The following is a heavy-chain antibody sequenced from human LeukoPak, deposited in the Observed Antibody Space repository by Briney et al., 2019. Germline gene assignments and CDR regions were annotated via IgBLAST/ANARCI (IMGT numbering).Heavy chain of an antibody. CDR2: ISSRGGTI. V-gene: IGHV3-11*01. CDR3: ARDFGWCLNFDY. CDR1: GFSFSDYY. D-gene: IGHD4/OR15-4a*01. J-gene: IGHJ4*02. Sequence: GGSLRLSCAASGFSFSDYYMSWIRQPPGKGLEWVSYISSRGGTIYYADSVKGRFTISRDNAKNSLYLQMNSLSAEDTAVYDSARDFGWCLNFDYWGQGTLVTVSS.